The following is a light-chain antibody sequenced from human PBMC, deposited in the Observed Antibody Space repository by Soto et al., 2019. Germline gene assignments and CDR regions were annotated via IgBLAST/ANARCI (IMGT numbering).Light chain of an antibody. V-gene: IGKV3-20*01. J-gene: IGKJ5*01. Sequence: ESVLTQSPGTLSFSPGERSTLSCRSSQTVTSNYLAWYQQKPGQAPRLLIHGASRRATGIPDRFSGSGSGTDFTLTISRLEAEDFAVYYCQQYGSSFQNTFGQGTRLEIK. CDR2: GAS. CDR1: QTVTSNY. CDR3: QQYGSSFQNT.